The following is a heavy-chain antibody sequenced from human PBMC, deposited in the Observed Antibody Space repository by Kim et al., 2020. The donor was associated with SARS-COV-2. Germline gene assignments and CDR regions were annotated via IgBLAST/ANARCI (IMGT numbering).Heavy chain of an antibody. Sequence: GVSLRLSCAASGFTFSSYAMSWVRQAPGKGLEWVSAISGSGGSTYYADSVKGRFTISRDNSKNTLYLQMNSLRAEDTAVYYCAKDFLPGSYEGPNRFDPWGQGTLVTVSS. CDR3: AKDFLPGSYEGPNRFDP. CDR1: GFTFSSYA. V-gene: IGHV3-23*01. J-gene: IGHJ5*02. D-gene: IGHD1-26*01. CDR2: ISGSGGST.